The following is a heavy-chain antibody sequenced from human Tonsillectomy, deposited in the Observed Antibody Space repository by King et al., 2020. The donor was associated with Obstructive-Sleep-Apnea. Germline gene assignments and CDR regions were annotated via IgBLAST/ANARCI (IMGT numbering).Heavy chain of an antibody. Sequence: VQLVESGGGVVQPGRSLRLSCAASGFTFNNFGMHWVRQAPGKGLEWVALIWYDGTTTEYADFVKGRFAISRDNSRNTLFLQMNGLRGEDTAVYYCGRHRAADWLDAFDLWGQGTMVSVSS. V-gene: IGHV3-33*01. CDR3: GRHRAADWLDAFDL. CDR1: GFTFNNFG. D-gene: IGHD3-9*01. J-gene: IGHJ3*01. CDR2: IWYDGTTT.